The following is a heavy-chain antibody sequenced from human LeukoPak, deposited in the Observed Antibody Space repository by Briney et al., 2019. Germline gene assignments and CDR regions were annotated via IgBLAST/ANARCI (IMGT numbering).Heavy chain of an antibody. Sequence: ASVKVSCKASGYTFTSYYIHLVRQAPGQGFEWMAIINPSDGSTTNSQKFQGRVTMTRDTSTSTVYMELSGLRSEDTALYYCARIRDGYNDAYDIWGQGTMVTVSS. D-gene: IGHD5-24*01. V-gene: IGHV1-46*01. J-gene: IGHJ3*02. CDR2: INPSDGST. CDR1: GYTFTSYY. CDR3: ARIRDGYNDAYDI.